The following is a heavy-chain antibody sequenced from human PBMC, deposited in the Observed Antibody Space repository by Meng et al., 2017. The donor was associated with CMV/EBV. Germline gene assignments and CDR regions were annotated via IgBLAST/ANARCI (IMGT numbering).Heavy chain of an antibody. CDR3: ARSEQLLVYLY. CDR1: GGSISNYY. CDR2: IYYSGNT. D-gene: IGHD6-13*01. V-gene: IGHV4-59*01. Sequence: SETLSLTCTVSGGSISNYYWSWIRQPPGKGLEWIGYIYYSGNTDYNPSLKSRVTISLDTSKNQFSLKLSSMTAADTAIYYCARSEQLLVYLYWGQGTLVTVSS. J-gene: IGHJ4*02.